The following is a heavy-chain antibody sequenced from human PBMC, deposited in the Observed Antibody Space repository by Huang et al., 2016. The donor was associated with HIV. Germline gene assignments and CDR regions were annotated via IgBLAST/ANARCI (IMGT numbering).Heavy chain of an antibody. J-gene: IGHJ4*02. D-gene: IGHD2-2*01. Sequence: QVTLRESGPALVTPTQTLTLTCTVSGFSLSTSSMCVSWIRQPPGKALEWLARIDWDDDKYYSTSLRARLTISKDTSKSQVLLRLANMDPEDTATYYFARTVIGSPENYFDFWGEGALVTVSS. CDR1: GFSLSTSSMC. CDR3: ARTVIGSPENYFDF. V-gene: IGHV2-70*15. CDR2: IDWDDDK.